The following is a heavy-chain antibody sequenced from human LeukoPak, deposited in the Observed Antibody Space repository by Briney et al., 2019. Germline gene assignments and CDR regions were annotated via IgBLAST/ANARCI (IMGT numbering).Heavy chain of an antibody. Sequence: PGESLKISCKGLGSTFPTSGFSGGGRLPGKGWGWWGRFVLVDSYTNYSPSFQGHVTISADKSISTAYLQWSSLRASDTAMYYCAAQIRPDYGDLNYYYGMDVWGQGTTVTVSS. V-gene: IGHV5-10-1*01. J-gene: IGHJ6*02. CDR1: GSTFPTSG. CDR3: AAQIRPDYGDLNYYYGMDV. CDR2: FVLVDSYT. D-gene: IGHD4-17*01.